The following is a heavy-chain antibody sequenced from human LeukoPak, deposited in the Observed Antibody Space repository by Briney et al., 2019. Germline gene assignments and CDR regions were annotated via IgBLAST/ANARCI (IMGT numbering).Heavy chain of an antibody. J-gene: IGHJ4*02. V-gene: IGHV1-18*01. CDR3: ARGGYSYGYMGYFDY. D-gene: IGHD5-18*01. CDR1: GYXFSVYG. Sequence: ASVKVSCKAAGYXFSVYGVTWVRQAPGQGLEWVAWISAYNGNTNYAQKFQGRVTMTTDTSTSTAYMELRSLRSDDTAVYYCARGGYSYGYMGYFDYWGQGTLVTVSS. CDR2: ISAYNGNT.